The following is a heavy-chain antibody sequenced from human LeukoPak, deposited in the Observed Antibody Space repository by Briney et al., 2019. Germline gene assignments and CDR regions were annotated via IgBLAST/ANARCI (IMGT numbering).Heavy chain of an antibody. J-gene: IGHJ4*02. V-gene: IGHV3-30*02. Sequence: GGSLRLSCAASGFMFSSYGMHWVRQAPGKGLEWVSFIRYDGSNEYYPDSVKGRITISRDNSKNTLYLQMNSLRAEDTAVYYCAKVLYGSGSYLPLDYWGQGTLVTVSS. D-gene: IGHD3-10*01. CDR1: GFMFSSYG. CDR3: AKVLYGSGSYLPLDY. CDR2: IRYDGSNE.